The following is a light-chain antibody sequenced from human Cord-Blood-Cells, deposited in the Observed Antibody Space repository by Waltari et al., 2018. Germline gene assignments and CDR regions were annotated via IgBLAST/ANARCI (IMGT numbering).Light chain of an antibody. CDR1: SNDVGGSNY. Sequence: QSALTQPASVSGSPGQSITISCTGTSNDVGGSNYVSWYQQHPGKAPKLMIYDVSNRPSGVSNRFSGSKSGNTASLTISGLQAEDEADYYCSSYTSSSTVVFGGGTKLTVL. CDR3: SSYTSSSTVV. CDR2: DVS. J-gene: IGLJ2*01. V-gene: IGLV2-14*01.